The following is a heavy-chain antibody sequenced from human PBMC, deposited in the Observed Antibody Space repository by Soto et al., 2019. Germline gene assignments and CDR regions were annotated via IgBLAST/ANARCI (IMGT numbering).Heavy chain of an antibody. J-gene: IGHJ5*02. CDR3: ARHEGWTGPDQ. V-gene: IGHV3-48*03. CDR2: LNSYGNII. D-gene: IGHD2-8*02. CDR1: GFTFSSYE. Sequence: GGSLRLSCTASGFTFSSYEMNWVRQAPGKGLEWISYLNSYGNIINYADSVRGRFTISRDSAKNSLYLQMNSLRAEDTAVYYCARHEGWTGPDQWGQGTLVTVSS.